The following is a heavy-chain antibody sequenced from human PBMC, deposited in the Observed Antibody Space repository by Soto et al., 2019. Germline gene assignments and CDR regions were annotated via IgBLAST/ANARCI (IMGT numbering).Heavy chain of an antibody. D-gene: IGHD1-26*01. J-gene: IGHJ1*01. CDR1: GGSISSYY. CDR2: IYYSGST. CDR3: AREMYSGSYGYFQH. Sequence: SETLSLTCTVSGGSISSYYWSWIRQPPGKGLEWIGYIYYSGSTNYNPSLKSRVTISVDTSKNQFSLKLSSVTAADTAVYYCAREMYSGSYGYFQHWGQGTLVTVSS. V-gene: IGHV4-59*01.